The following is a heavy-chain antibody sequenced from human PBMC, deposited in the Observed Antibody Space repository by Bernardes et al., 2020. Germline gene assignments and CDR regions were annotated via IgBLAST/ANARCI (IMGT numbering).Heavy chain of an antibody. CDR2: ISAYNGNT. D-gene: IGHD3-3*01. Sequence: ASVKVSCKASGYTFTSYGISWVRQAPGQGLEWMGWISAYNGNTNYAQKFQGRVTMTTDTSTSTAYMELRSLRSDDTAVYYCAGGGVGGYYGFWSCYYFDYWGQGTLVTVSS. V-gene: IGHV1-18*01. J-gene: IGHJ4*02. CDR3: AGGGVGGYYGFWSCYYFDY. CDR1: GYTFTSYG.